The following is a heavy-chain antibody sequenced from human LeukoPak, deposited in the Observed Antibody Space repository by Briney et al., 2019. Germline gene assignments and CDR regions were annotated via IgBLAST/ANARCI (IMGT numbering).Heavy chain of an antibody. J-gene: IGHJ6*03. CDR1: GGSISSGSYY. V-gene: IGHV4-61*02. Sequence: SETLSLTCTVSGGSISSGSYYWSWIRQPAGKGLEWIGRIYTSGSTNYNPSLKSRVTISVDTSKNQFSLKLSSVTAADTAVYYCARVDTAMVDYYYYYYMDVWGKGTTVTVSS. D-gene: IGHD5-18*01. CDR3: ARVDTAMVDYYYYYYMDV. CDR2: IYTSGST.